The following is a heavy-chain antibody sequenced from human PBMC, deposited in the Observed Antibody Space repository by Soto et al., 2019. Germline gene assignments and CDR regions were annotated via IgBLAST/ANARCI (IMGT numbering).Heavy chain of an antibody. CDR1: GGSISSSSYY. J-gene: IGHJ6*02. Sequence: LTCTVSGGSISSSSYYWGWIRQPPGKGLEWIGSIYYSGSTYYNPSLKSRVTISVDTSKNQFSLKLSSVTAADTAVYYCATNYAYYYYYGMDVWGQGTTVTVSS. CDR3: ATNYAYYYYYGMDV. CDR2: IYYSGST. V-gene: IGHV4-39*01. D-gene: IGHD4-4*01.